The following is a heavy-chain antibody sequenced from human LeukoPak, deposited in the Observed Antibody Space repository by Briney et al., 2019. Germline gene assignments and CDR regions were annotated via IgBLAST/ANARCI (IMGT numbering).Heavy chain of an antibody. V-gene: IGHV3-48*03. J-gene: IGHJ4*02. CDR2: ISSSGSTI. CDR1: GFTFSSYV. CDR3: ARVRVQLWSYYFDY. Sequence: PGGSLRLSCAASGFTFSSYVMNWVRQAPGKGLEWVSYISSSGSTIYYADSVKGRFTISRDNAKNSLYLQMNSLRAEDTAVYYCARVRVQLWSYYFDYWGQGTLVTVSS. D-gene: IGHD5-18*01.